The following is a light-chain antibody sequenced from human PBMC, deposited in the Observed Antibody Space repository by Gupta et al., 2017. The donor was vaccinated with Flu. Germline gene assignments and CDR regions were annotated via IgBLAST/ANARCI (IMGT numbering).Light chain of an antibody. Sequence: GKTARITCAENDIGSKSVHWYPQKPGQAPVMVVCDDDHRTSGMPERFSGSNSGNTATLTISRVEAGDEADYYCQVWDSTNDHWVFGGGTKLTVL. CDR1: DIGSKS. CDR2: DDD. CDR3: QVWDSTNDHWV. J-gene: IGLJ3*02. V-gene: IGLV3-21*03.